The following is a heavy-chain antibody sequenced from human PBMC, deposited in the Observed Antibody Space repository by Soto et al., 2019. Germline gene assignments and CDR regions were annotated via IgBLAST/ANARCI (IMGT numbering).Heavy chain of an antibody. V-gene: IGHV3-30*18. CDR1: GFTFSDYA. CDR3: ANGGRQWLVTSDFNY. Sequence: VQLVESGGGVIQRGRSLRLSCAASGFTFSDYAMHWVRHAPGKGLERVAVVSHDGRNTHYADSVKGRFTISRDSSKNTVSLEMTSLRAEDTAVYYCANGGRQWLVTSDFNYWGQGALVTVSS. J-gene: IGHJ4*02. D-gene: IGHD6-19*01. CDR2: VSHDGRNT.